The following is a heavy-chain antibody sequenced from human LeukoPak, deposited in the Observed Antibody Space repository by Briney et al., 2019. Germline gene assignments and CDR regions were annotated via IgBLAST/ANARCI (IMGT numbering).Heavy chain of an antibody. D-gene: IGHD6-13*01. CDR3: ARHWETSSWYVDY. CDR2: VIHSQSI. CDR1: GGSLSGYY. J-gene: IGHJ4*02. V-gene: IGHV4-34*12. Sequence: PSETLSLTCAVSGGSLSGYYWSWIRQSPGKGLEWIGEVIHSQSINLNPSLMSRLALSVDTSKNQFSLRLSSVTAADTAVYFCARHWETSSWYVDYWGQGTLVTVSS.